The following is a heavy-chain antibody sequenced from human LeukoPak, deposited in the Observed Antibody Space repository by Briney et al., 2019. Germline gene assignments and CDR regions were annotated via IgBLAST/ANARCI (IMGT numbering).Heavy chain of an antibody. CDR2: IYYSGST. Sequence: PSETLSLTCTVSGGSISSYYWSWIRQPPGKGLEWIGYIYYSGSTNYNPSLKSRVTISVDTSKNQFSLKLSSVTAADTAVYYCARGGSYYSYNWFDPWGQGTLVTVSS. D-gene: IGHD1-26*01. J-gene: IGHJ5*02. CDR1: GGSISSYY. CDR3: ARGGSYYSYNWFDP. V-gene: IGHV4-59*01.